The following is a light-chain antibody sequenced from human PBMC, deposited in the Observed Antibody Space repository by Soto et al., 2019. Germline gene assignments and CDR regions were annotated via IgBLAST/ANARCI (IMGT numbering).Light chain of an antibody. CDR3: SSYTTISTYV. V-gene: IGLV2-14*01. Sequence: QSVLTQPASVYGSPGQSITISCTGTSRDVGGYNYVSWYQQHPGKAPKLMIYDVRNRPSGVSNRFSGSKSVNTASLTISGLQAEDEADYYCSSYTTISTYVFGTGTKVTVL. J-gene: IGLJ1*01. CDR2: DVR. CDR1: SRDVGGYNY.